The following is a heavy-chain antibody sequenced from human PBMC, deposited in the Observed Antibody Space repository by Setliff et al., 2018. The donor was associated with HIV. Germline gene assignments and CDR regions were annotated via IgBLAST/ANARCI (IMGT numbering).Heavy chain of an antibody. J-gene: IGHJ6*02. CDR3: ATGGMAAAGPGGGHGLDV. V-gene: IGHV3-23*01. CDR2: ITGSGDST. CDR1: GFTFSSYA. Sequence: GGSLRLSCAASGFTFSSYAMSWVRQTPGKGLEWVSSITGSGDSTYYANSVKGRFTISRDSSKNTLSLQMSSLRAEDTALYYCATGGMAAAGPGGGHGLDVWGQGTTVTVSS. D-gene: IGHD6-13*01.